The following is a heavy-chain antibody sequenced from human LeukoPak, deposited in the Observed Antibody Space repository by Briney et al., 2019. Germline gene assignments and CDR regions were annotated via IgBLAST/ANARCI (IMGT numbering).Heavy chain of an antibody. J-gene: IGHJ3*02. Sequence: SETLSLTCAVYGGSFSGYYWSWIRQPPGKGLEWIGEINHSGSTNYNPSLKSRVTISVDTSKNQFSLKLSSVTAADTAVNYCARLATIFGLVNFDAFDIWGQGTMVTVSS. CDR2: INHSGST. CDR3: ARLATIFGLVNFDAFDI. CDR1: GGSFSGYY. V-gene: IGHV4-34*01. D-gene: IGHD3-3*01.